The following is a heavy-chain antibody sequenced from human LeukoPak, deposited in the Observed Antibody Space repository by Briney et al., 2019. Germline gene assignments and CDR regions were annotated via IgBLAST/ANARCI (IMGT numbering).Heavy chain of an antibody. V-gene: IGHV3-7*01. Sequence: PGGSLRLSCAASGFTFSSYWMSWVRQAPGKGLEWVANIKQDGSEKYYVDSVKGRFTISRDNAKKSLYLQMNSLRAEDTAVYYCASWYQPAAGYYFDYWGQGTLVTVSS. D-gene: IGHD6-13*01. CDR1: GFTFSSYW. CDR3: ASWYQPAAGYYFDY. CDR2: IKQDGSEK. J-gene: IGHJ4*02.